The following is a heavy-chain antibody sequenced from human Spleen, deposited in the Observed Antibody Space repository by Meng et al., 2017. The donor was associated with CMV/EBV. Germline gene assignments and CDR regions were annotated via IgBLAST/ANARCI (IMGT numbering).Heavy chain of an antibody. Sequence: GESLKISCKGSGYKFSNYWIGWVRQMPGKGLEWMGIIYPGDSDTRYSPSFEGHVTISVDKSISTAFLQWSSLKASDTAMYYCARPIKTQFGAFEIWGQGTLVTVSS. J-gene: IGHJ3*02. CDR2: IYPGDSDT. CDR3: ARPIKTQFGAFEI. CDR1: GYKFSNYW. D-gene: IGHD3-10*01. V-gene: IGHV5-51*01.